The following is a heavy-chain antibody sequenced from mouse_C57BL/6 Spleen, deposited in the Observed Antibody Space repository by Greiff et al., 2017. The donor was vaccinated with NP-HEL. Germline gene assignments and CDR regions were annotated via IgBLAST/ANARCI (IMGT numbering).Heavy chain of an antibody. CDR1: GYAFSSSW. D-gene: IGHD2-3*01. V-gene: IGHV1-82*01. CDR3: ARYSYDGYCYFDY. Sequence: VQLVESGPELVKPGASVKISCKASGYAFSSSWMNWVKQRPGKGLEWIGRIYPGDGDTNYNGKFKGKATLTADKSSSTAYMQLSSLTSEDSAVYFCARYSYDGYCYFDYWGQGTTLTVSS. CDR2: IYPGDGDT. J-gene: IGHJ2*01.